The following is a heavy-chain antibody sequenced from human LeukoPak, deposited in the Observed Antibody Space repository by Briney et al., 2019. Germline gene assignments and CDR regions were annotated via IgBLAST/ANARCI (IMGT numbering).Heavy chain of an antibody. CDR2: INHSGST. J-gene: IGHJ6*02. V-gene: IGHV4-34*01. CDR1: GGSFSGYY. Sequence: SETLSLTCAVYGGSFSGYYWSWIRQPPGKGLEWIGEINHSGSTNYNPSLKSRVTISVDTSKNQSSLKLSSVTAADTAVYYCARARRSGNGGAPYYYYGMDVWGQGTTVTVSS. CDR3: ARARRSGNGGAPYYYYGMDV. D-gene: IGHD4-23*01.